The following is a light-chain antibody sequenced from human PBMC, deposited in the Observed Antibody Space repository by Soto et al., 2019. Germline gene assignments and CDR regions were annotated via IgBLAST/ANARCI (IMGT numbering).Light chain of an antibody. CDR1: SSNIGNNY. Sequence: QSVLTQPPSVSAAPGQKVTISCSGSSSNIGNNYVSWYQQLPGTAPKLLIYENNKRPSGIPDRFSGSKSGTSATLGITGHQGGDEDDYCGTWDSSLSAVVFGGGTKLTGL. J-gene: IGLJ2*01. V-gene: IGLV1-51*02. CDR2: ENN. CDR3: GTWDSSLSAVV.